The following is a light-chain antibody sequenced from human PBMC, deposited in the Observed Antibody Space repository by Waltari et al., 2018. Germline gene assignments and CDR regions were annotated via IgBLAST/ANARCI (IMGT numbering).Light chain of an antibody. J-gene: IGKJ2*01. CDR2: DAS. CDR1: QRISSW. V-gene: IGKV1-5*01. Sequence: DIQMTQSPSTLSASVVDRVTITCRASQRISSWLAWYQQKPGKAPKLLIYDASSLESGVPSRFSGSGSGTEFTLTISSLQPDDFATYYCQQYNSYSPYTFGQGTKLEIK. CDR3: QQYNSYSPYT.